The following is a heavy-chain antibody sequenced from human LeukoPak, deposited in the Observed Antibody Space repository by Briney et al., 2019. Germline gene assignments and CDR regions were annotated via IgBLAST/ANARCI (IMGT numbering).Heavy chain of an antibody. V-gene: IGHV1-2*02. J-gene: IGHJ4*02. Sequence: ASVKVSCKASEYTFTGYYIHWVRQAPGQGLEWMGWINPNSGGTNYAQKFQGRVTMTRDTSISTAYMELSRLRSDDTAVYYCARAAAASSPTQFHYWGQGTLVTVSS. CDR2: INPNSGGT. D-gene: IGHD2-2*01. CDR1: EYTFTGYY. CDR3: ARAAAASSPTQFHY.